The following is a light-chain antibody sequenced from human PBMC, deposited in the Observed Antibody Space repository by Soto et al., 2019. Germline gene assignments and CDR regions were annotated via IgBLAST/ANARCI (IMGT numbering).Light chain of an antibody. CDR1: SSNIGNNA. CDR3: AAWDDSLNDYV. V-gene: IGLV1-36*01. Sequence: HSVLTQPPSVSDAPRQRVTISCSGSSSNIGNNAVNWYQQLPGKAPKLLIYYDDLLPSGVSDRFSGSKSGTSASLAISGLQSEDEADYYCAAWDDSLNDYVFGTGTKVTVL. CDR2: YDD. J-gene: IGLJ1*01.